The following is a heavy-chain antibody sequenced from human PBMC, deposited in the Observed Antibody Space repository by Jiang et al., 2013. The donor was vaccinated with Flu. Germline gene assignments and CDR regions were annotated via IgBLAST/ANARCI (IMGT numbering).Heavy chain of an antibody. V-gene: IGHV6-1*01. D-gene: IGHD2-21*01. CDR3: ARDGRDGSDDFDY. CDR1: GDSVSSNS. J-gene: IGHJ4*02. CDR2: TKYRSKWYS. Sequence: SQTLSLTCAISGDSVSSNSWNWIRQSPSRGLEWLGRTKYRSKWYSDYAVSVKSRITINPDTSKNQFSLQLISVTPEDTAVYYCARDGRDGSDDFDYWGQGTLVTVSS.